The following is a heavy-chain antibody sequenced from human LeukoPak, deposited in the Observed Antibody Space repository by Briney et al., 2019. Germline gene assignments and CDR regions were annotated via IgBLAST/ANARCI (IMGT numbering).Heavy chain of an antibody. J-gene: IGHJ4*02. CDR2: ISRSGGDT. V-gene: IGHV3-64*01. Sequence: GRSLRLSCVASGFNFSNYAMRWVRQAPGKGLEFVSAISRSGGDTSYGNFVKGRFSISRDNIRNTVDLQMGALRPEDSGIYYCARIPEYWGQGTLVTVSS. D-gene: IGHD2-21*01. CDR1: GFNFSNYA. CDR3: ARIPEY.